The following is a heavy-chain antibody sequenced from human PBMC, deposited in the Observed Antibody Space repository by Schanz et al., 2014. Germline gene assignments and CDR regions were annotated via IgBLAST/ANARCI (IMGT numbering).Heavy chain of an antibody. CDR2: INHSGNN. V-gene: IGHV4-34*02. J-gene: IGHJ3*02. CDR1: GGSFSGYF. D-gene: IGHD3-10*01. Sequence: QVQLQQWGAGLLKPSETLSLTCDVYGGSFSGYFWSWIRQPPGKGLEWIGEINHSGNNYYNPSLKSRVTISVDTSKNQFSQKLTSVTAADTAVYYCATNMVQGTISDAFDIWGQGTMVTVSS. CDR3: ATNMVQGTISDAFDI.